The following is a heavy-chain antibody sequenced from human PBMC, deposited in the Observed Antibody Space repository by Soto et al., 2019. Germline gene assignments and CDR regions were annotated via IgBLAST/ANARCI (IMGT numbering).Heavy chain of an antibody. CDR1: GGSVSSGTYY. D-gene: IGHD2-15*01. CDR3: ARRNSGGNWFDP. CDR2: ISNSGST. J-gene: IGHJ5*02. Sequence: NPSETLSLTCVVSGGSVSSGTYYWTWIRQPPGKGLEWIGYISNSGSTNYNPSLKSRVTISADTSKNQFSLKLNSVTAADTAVYYCARRNSGGNWFDPWGQGISVTVSS. V-gene: IGHV4-61*01.